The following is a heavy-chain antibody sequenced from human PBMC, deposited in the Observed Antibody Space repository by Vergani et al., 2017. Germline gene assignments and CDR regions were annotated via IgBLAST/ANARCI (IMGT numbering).Heavy chain of an antibody. CDR2: IYPGDSDT. CDR3: ASGGHGSEKGGALQR. J-gene: IGHJ3*01. V-gene: IGHV5-51*01. D-gene: IGHD3-10*01. CDR1: GYSFTIYW. Sequence: EVQLVQSGAEVKKPGESLKISCKASGYSFTIYWIGWVRQMPGEGLEWMGIIYPGDSDTTYSPSFQGQITISVDRSITTAYLQWSSLRASDTATYFCASGGHGSEKGGALQRWGQGTNITVSS.